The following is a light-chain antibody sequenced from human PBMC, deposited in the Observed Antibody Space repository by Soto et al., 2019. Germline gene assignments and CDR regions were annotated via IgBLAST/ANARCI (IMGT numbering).Light chain of an antibody. J-gene: IGKJ1*01. CDR3: QQANSFPRT. CDR2: SAS. CDR1: QAISTW. Sequence: DIQMTQSPSSVSASVGDRVTITCRASQAISTWLAWYQQNPGKAPKLLIYSASNLQSGVPSRFSGSGSGTDFTLTISSLQPEDFATYYCQQANSFPRTFGQGTKGESK. V-gene: IGKV1D-12*01.